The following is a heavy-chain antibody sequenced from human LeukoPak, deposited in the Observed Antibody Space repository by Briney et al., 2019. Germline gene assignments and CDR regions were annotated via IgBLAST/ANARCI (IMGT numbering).Heavy chain of an antibody. D-gene: IGHD5-18*01. Sequence: RGSLRLSCAASGFTFSSYAMSWVRQAPGKGLEWVSAISGSGGSTYYADSVKGRFTISRDNSRNTLYLQMNSLRAEDTAVYYCAKAVGYSYDLDAFDIWGQGTMVTVSS. CDR1: GFTFSSYA. V-gene: IGHV3-23*01. J-gene: IGHJ3*02. CDR3: AKAVGYSYDLDAFDI. CDR2: ISGSGGST.